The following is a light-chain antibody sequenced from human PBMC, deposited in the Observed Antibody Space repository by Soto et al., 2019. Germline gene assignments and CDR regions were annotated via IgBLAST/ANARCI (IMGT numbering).Light chain of an antibody. CDR1: QSVSSN. Sequence: EIVMTQSPATLSVSPGERATLSCRASQSVSSNLAWYQQKPGQAPRLLIYGASTRATGIPARFSGSGSGTEFTLTISSLQSEDFALYYCQQYNNFSFGPGTKVDIK. J-gene: IGKJ3*01. V-gene: IGKV3-15*01. CDR2: GAS. CDR3: QQYNNFS.